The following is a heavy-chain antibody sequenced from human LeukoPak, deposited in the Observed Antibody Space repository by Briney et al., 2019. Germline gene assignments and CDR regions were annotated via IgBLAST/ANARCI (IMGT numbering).Heavy chain of an antibody. D-gene: IGHD3-10*01. J-gene: IGHJ5*02. CDR2: ISSSGDST. CDR3: AKKGIRVDSPDWFDP. CDR1: GFSLSNHG. Sequence: GGSLRLSCAASGFSLSNHGMSWVRQVPGKGLEWGSSISSSGDSTYYADSVKGRFTISRDISMNTLYLQMNSLGAEDTAIYYCAKKGIRVDSPDWFDPWGQGTLVTVSS. V-gene: IGHV3-23*01.